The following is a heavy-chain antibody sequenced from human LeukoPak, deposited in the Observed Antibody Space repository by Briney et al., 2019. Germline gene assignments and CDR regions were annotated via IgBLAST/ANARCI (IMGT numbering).Heavy chain of an antibody. CDR2: IYHSGST. J-gene: IGHJ4*02. V-gene: IGHV4-4*02. Sequence: SETLSLTCAVSGGSISSSNWWSWVRQPPGKGLEWIGEIYHSGSTNCNPSLKSRVTISVDKSKNQFSLKLSSVTAADTAVYYCARGLTIFGVVIISYFDYWGQGTLVTVSS. CDR3: ARGLTIFGVVIISYFDY. CDR1: GGSISSSNW. D-gene: IGHD3-3*01.